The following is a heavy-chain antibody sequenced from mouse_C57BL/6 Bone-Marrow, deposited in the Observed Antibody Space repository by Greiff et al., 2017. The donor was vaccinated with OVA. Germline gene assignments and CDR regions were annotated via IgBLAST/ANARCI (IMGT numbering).Heavy chain of an antibody. Sequence: EVHLAASGGGLVKPGGSLKLSCAASGFTFSSYAMSWVRQTPEKRLEWVATISDGGSYTYYPDNVKGRCTISRDNAKNNLYLQMSHRKSEDPAMYYCASVSGYYDYDDWGDYWGQGTTVTVSS. CDR1: GFTFSSYA. CDR2: ISDGGSYT. CDR3: ASVSGYYDYDDWGDY. V-gene: IGHV5-4*01. D-gene: IGHD2-4*01. J-gene: IGHJ2*01.